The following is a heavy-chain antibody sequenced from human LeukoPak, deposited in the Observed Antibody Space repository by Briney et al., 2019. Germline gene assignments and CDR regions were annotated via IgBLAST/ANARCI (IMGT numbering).Heavy chain of an antibody. CDR3: AREIGVVPHLDY. CDR2: IYYNGRT. V-gene: IGHV4-59*01. Sequence: SETLSLTCSVSGGSISSYYWSWIRQPPGKGLEWIGYIYYNGRTHYNPSLESRVTISVDTSKNQFSLKLSSVTAADTAVYYCAREIGVVPHLDYWGQGTLVTVSS. D-gene: IGHD3-22*01. CDR1: GGSISSYY. J-gene: IGHJ4*02.